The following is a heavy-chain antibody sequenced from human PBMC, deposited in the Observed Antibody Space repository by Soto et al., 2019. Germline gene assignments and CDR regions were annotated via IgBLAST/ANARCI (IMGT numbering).Heavy chain of an antibody. J-gene: IGHJ5*02. CDR2: ISGYNGGT. CDR3: ARRVPAAIRVDWFDP. CDR1: GYTFTNYG. V-gene: IGHV1-2*02. Sequence: ASVKVSCKASGYTFTNYGIGWVRQAPAQGLECMGWISGYNGGTNYAQKFQGRVTMTRDTSISTAYMELSRLRSDDTAVYYCARRVPAAIRVDWFDPWGQGTLVTVSS. D-gene: IGHD2-2*02.